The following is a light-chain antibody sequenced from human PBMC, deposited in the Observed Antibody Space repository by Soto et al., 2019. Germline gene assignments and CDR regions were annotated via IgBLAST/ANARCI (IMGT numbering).Light chain of an antibody. CDR2: DVS. V-gene: IGLV2-14*01. Sequence: QSALTQPASVSGSPGQSITISCTGTSSDVGGYNYVSWYQQHPGKAPKLMIYDVSNRPSGVSNRFSGSKSANTASLTISGLQAEDAADYYCSSYTGSSTYVLFGGGTKVTVL. CDR3: SSYTGSSTYVL. CDR1: SSDVGGYNY. J-gene: IGLJ2*01.